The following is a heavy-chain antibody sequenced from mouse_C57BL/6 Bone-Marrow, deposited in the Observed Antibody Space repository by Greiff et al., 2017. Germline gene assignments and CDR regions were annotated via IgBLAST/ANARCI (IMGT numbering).Heavy chain of an antibody. J-gene: IGHJ3*01. CDR1: GFTFSDYG. CDR3: ARGKAWFAY. D-gene: IGHD2-1*01. V-gene: IGHV5-17*01. CDR2: ISSGSSTL. Sequence: DVKLVESGGGLVKPGGSLKLSCAASGFTFSDYGMHWVRQAPEKGLEWVAYISSGSSTLYYADTVKGRFTISRDNAKNTLFLQMTSLRSEDTAMYYCARGKAWFAYWGQGTLVTVSA.